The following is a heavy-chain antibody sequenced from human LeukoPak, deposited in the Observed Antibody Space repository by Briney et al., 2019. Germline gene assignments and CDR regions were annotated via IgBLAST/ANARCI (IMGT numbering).Heavy chain of an antibody. Sequence: PSETLSLTCSVSAVSISGSYWTWIRQSPGKGLEWIGYIYYSGSTNYNPSLKSRVTISVDTSNKQFSLKLRSVTAADTAVYYCARAKVTYYYDGNGYYYFDSWGQGTLVTVSS. CDR1: AVSISGSY. CDR2: IYYSGST. J-gene: IGHJ4*02. V-gene: IGHV4-59*01. D-gene: IGHD3-22*01. CDR3: ARAKVTYYYDGNGYYYFDS.